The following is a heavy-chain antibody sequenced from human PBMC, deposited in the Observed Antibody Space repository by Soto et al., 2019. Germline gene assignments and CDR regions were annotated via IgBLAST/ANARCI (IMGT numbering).Heavy chain of an antibody. CDR1: GGSISSGGYY. J-gene: IGHJ6*04. CDR3: ARDYYGSGSYYDYYYYGMEV. CDR2: IYYSGYT. D-gene: IGHD3-10*01. Sequence: SEPLALTCTVSGGSISSGGYYWSWIRQHPGKGLEWIGYIYYSGYTYYNPSLKSRVTISVDTSKNQFSLKLSSVTAADTAVYYCARDYYGSGSYYDYYYYGMEVWGKGTTVT. V-gene: IGHV4-31*03.